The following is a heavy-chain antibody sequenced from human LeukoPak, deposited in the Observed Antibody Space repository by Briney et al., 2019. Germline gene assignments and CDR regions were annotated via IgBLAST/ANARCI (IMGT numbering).Heavy chain of an antibody. CDR1: GFTFSSHG. CDR3: AKDMGGLLAKHYLDY. V-gene: IGHV3-30*02. Sequence: GGSLRLSCASSGFTFSSHGIHWVRQAPGKGLEWVAFIRYDGSSKYNADSVKGRFTISRDNSKNTVYLQMSSLRAEDTAVYYCAKDMGGLLAKHYLDYWGQGTLITVSS. CDR2: IRYDGSSK. D-gene: IGHD1-26*01. J-gene: IGHJ4*02.